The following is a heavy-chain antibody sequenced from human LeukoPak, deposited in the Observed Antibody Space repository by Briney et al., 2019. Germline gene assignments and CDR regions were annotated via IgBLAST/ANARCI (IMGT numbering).Heavy chain of an antibody. Sequence: PSETLSLTCTVSGGSISSSSYHWGWIRQPPGKGLEWIGSIYYSGSTYYNPSLKSRVTISVDTSKNQFSLKLSSVTAADTAVYYCARGGYCSSTSCYWVGAFDYWGQGTLVTVSS. J-gene: IGHJ4*02. CDR2: IYYSGST. CDR1: GGSISSSSYH. D-gene: IGHD2-2*01. CDR3: ARGGYCSSTSCYWVGAFDY. V-gene: IGHV4-39*01.